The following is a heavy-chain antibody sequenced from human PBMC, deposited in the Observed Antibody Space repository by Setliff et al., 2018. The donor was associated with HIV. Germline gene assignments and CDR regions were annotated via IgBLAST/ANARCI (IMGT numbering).Heavy chain of an antibody. D-gene: IGHD2-21*02. CDR1: GGSISSGGYY. V-gene: IGHV4-31*03. CDR3: ARAPGVTPFDH. Sequence: ASETLSLTCTVSGGSISSGGYYWSWIRQHPEKGLEGIGYVYYNGDTYYNPSLKSRVTLSVDTSKNQFSLNLSSVTAADTAVYYCARAPGVTPFDHWGPGTLVTVSS. J-gene: IGHJ4*02. CDR2: VYYNGDT.